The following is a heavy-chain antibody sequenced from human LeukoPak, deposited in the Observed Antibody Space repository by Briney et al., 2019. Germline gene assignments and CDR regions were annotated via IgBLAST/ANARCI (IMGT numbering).Heavy chain of an antibody. CDR2: IYYSGTT. J-gene: IGHJ4*02. CDR3: ARLRFDFWSGYTHPYFDY. V-gene: IGHV4-39*01. Sequence: SETLSLTCTVSGGSISSSSYSWGWIRQPPGKGLECIGRIYYSGTTYYNPSLKSRVTISVATSKIQFSLKLSSVAATDTAVYFCARLRFDFWSGYTHPYFDYWGQGTLVTVSS. D-gene: IGHD3-3*01. CDR1: GGSISSSSYS.